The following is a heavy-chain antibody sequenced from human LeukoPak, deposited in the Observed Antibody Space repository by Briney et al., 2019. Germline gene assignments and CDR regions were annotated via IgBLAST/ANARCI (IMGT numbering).Heavy chain of an antibody. D-gene: IGHD4-23*01. V-gene: IGHV3-21*01. CDR2: ISSSSTYI. J-gene: IGHJ3*02. CDR3: AGDYEGNLAFDI. Sequence: GGSLRLSCAASGFSFSNCSMNWVRQAPGKGLEWVSSISSSSTYIYYADSLEGRFTISRDNVRNSLYLQMNSLRAEDTAVYYCAGDYEGNLAFDIWGQGTMATVSS. CDR1: GFSFSNCS.